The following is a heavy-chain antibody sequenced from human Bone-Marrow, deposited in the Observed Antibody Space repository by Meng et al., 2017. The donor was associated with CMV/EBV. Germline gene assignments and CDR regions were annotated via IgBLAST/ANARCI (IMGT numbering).Heavy chain of an antibody. CDR1: GGTFRSSA. V-gene: IGHV1-69*05. CDR2: IIPIFGTA. CDR3: AREGGDTYYDILTGAGRQPRYYYYGMDV. J-gene: IGHJ6*02. Sequence: SVKVAGKASGGTFRSSAISWERQAPGQGLEWMGGIIPIFGTANYAQKFQGRVTITTDESTSTAYMELSSLRSEDTAVYYCAREGGDTYYDILTGAGRQPRYYYYGMDVWGQGTTVTVSS. D-gene: IGHD3-9*01.